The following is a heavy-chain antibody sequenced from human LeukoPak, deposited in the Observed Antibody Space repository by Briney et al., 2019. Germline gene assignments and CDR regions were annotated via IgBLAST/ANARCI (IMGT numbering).Heavy chain of an antibody. J-gene: IGHJ4*02. CDR3: VRDVWGDRNGFFEY. CDR2: VILDGRST. D-gene: IGHD6-25*01. V-gene: IGHV3-74*01. Sequence: GGSLRLSCAASGFSFGSFWMHWVRQVPGKGLMWVARVILDGRSTSYAEFVQGRFTISRDNARLTVYLQMNSLRADDTAVYYCVRDVWGDRNGFFEYWGQGALVTVST. CDR1: GFSFGSFW.